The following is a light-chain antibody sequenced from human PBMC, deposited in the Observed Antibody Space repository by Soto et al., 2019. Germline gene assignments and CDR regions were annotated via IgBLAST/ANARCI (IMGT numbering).Light chain of an antibody. Sequence: DIQMTQSPSTLSASVGDRVTITCRASQTINSWLAWYQRKPGRAPKLLIYKASILQSGVPSRFSGSGSGTEFTLTISSLLPDDSATYYCQQYNAYSYTFGQGTKLEI. J-gene: IGKJ2*01. CDR1: QTINSW. CDR3: QQYNAYSYT. CDR2: KAS. V-gene: IGKV1-5*03.